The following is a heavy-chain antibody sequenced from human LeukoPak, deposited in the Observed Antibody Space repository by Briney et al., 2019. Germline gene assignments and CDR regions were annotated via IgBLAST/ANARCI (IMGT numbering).Heavy chain of an antibody. Sequence: GGSLRLSCAASGFTFSSYAMNWVRQAPGNGLEWVSVISFDGSNRYYAASVKGRFTISRDNSKNVYLQMSSLRVEDTAVYYCARGALGLTYSSSLYLGYHGLDVWGQGTTVIVSS. J-gene: IGHJ6*02. CDR2: ISFDGSNR. V-gene: IGHV3-30-3*01. CDR3: ARGALGLTYSSSLYLGYHGLDV. CDR1: GFTFSSYA. D-gene: IGHD6-13*01.